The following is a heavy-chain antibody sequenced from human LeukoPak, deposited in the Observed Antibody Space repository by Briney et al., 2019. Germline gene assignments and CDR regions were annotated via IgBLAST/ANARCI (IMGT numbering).Heavy chain of an antibody. Sequence: GGSLRLSCAASGVTFSSYARSWVRQAPGKGLEWVSAISGSGGSTYYRDSVKGRFTISRDNSKNTLYLQMNSLTAGDTAVYYCAKDGTTTVTFDYWGQGTLVTVSS. V-gene: IGHV3-23*01. CDR2: ISGSGGST. D-gene: IGHD4-11*01. CDR3: AKDGTTTVTFDY. CDR1: GVTFSSYA. J-gene: IGHJ4*02.